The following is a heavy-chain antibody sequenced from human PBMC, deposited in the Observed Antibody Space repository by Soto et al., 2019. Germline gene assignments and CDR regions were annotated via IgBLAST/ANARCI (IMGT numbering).Heavy chain of an antibody. CDR1: GGSFSGYT. Sequence: QVQLQQWGAGLLKPSESLSLTCAVYGGSFSGYTWIWIRQPPGKGLEWIGEINHSGTTNHNPSLKSRVIISVDTSKKQFSLRLTSVTAADTALYYCARGSDYTSSFDYWGQGTLVTVSS. D-gene: IGHD3-16*01. J-gene: IGHJ4*02. V-gene: IGHV4-34*01. CDR3: ARGSDYTSSFDY. CDR2: INHSGTT.